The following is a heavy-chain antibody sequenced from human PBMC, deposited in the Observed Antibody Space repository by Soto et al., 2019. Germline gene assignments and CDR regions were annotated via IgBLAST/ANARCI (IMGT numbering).Heavy chain of an antibody. CDR2: IIPVFGTV. J-gene: IGHJ5*02. Sequence: QVRLVQSGAEVKKPGSSVKVSCKASGGTFSNYAITWLRLAPGQGLEWLGGIIPVFGTVYYAQKFQGRVTITADESTSTAYMELNRLRSEDTAVYYCARDNPYTNSFGNWFDPWGQGTLVIVS. CDR1: GGTFSNYA. V-gene: IGHV1-69*01. D-gene: IGHD6-13*01. CDR3: ARDNPYTNSFGNWFDP.